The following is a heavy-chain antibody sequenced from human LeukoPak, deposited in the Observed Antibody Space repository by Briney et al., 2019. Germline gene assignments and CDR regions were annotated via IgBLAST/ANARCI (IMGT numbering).Heavy chain of an antibody. D-gene: IGHD1-26*01. J-gene: IGHJ4*02. CDR1: GGSIRSYH. CDR3: ARVRVSGSYLYYFDY. Sequence: SETLSLTCTASGGSIRSYHWSWVRQPPGKGLEWIGYILTSGSTNYNPSLKSRLTISVDTSTNQFTLKLSSVTAADTAVYYCARVRVSGSYLYYFDYWGQGTPVTASS. V-gene: IGHV4-4*09. CDR2: ILTSGST.